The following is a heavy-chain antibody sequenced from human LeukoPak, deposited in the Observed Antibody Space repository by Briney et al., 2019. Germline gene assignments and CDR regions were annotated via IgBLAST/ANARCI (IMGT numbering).Heavy chain of an antibody. J-gene: IGHJ4*02. Sequence: GGSLRLSCAASGFTFSSYAMSWVRQAPGKGLEWVSTISGSGGSTYYTDSVKGRFTISRDDSKNTLSLQMNSLRAEGTAVYYCAKTRGSSGLFDSSGLFDYWGQGTLVTVSS. CDR3: AKTRGSSGLFDSSGLFDY. D-gene: IGHD3-22*01. V-gene: IGHV3-23*01. CDR1: GFTFSSYA. CDR2: ISGSGGST.